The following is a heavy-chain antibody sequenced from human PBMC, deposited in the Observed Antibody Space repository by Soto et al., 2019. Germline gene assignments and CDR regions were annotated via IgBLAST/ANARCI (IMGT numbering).Heavy chain of an antibody. CDR2: IYPGDSDT. Sequence: GESLKISCKGSGYSFTSYWIGWVRQMPGKGLEWMGIIYPGDSDTRYSPSFQGQVTISADKSISTAYLQWSSLKASDTAMYYCARRLGYGDYEPPYYYYYMDVWGKGTTVTVSS. CDR1: GYSFTSYW. V-gene: IGHV5-51*01. J-gene: IGHJ6*03. CDR3: ARRLGYGDYEPPYYYYYMDV. D-gene: IGHD4-17*01.